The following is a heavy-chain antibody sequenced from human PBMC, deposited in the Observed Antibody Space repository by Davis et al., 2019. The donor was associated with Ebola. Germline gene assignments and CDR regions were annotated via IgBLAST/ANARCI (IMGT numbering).Heavy chain of an antibody. J-gene: IGHJ4*02. CDR1: GYTFTSYD. V-gene: IGHV1-18*01. CDR2: ISAYNGNT. CDR3: ARGEDYYDYVWGSYRLDY. D-gene: IGHD3-16*02. Sequence: ASVKVSCKASGYTFTSYDISWVRQAPGQGLEWMGWISAYNGNTIYAQKLQGRVTMTTDTSTNTAYMELRSLRSEDTAVYYCARGEDYYDYVWGSYRLDYWGQGTLVTVSS.